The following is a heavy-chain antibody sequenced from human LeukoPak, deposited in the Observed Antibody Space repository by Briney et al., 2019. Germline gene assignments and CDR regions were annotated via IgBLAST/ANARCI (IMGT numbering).Heavy chain of an antibody. D-gene: IGHD3-22*01. V-gene: IGHV4-4*07. CDR2: IYTSGST. J-gene: IGHJ4*02. CDR3: ARGDENYYDSSAYYVAFDY. Sequence: SETLSLTCTVSGGSISSDYWSWIRQPAGKGLEWIGRIYTSGSTNYNPSLKSRVTMSVDTSKNQFSLKLSSVTAADTAVYYCARGDENYYDSSAYYVAFDYWGQGTLVTASS. CDR1: GGSISSDY.